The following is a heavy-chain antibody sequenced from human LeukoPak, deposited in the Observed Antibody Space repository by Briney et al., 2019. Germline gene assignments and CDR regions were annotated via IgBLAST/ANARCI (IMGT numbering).Heavy chain of an antibody. CDR1: EFTFSDYY. CDR2: IWYDGGNK. V-gene: IGHV3-30*02. CDR3: AKDGGTYGIDY. Sequence: GGSLRLSCAASEFTFSDYYMSWIRQAPGKGLEWVSFIWYDGGNKYYADSVKGRFTIFRDISKNTLYLQMNSLRVEDTALYYCAKDGGTYGIDYWGQGTLVTVSS. J-gene: IGHJ4*02. D-gene: IGHD4-17*01.